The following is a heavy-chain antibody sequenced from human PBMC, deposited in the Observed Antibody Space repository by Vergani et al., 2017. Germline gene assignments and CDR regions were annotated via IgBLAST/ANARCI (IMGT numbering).Heavy chain of an antibody. D-gene: IGHD3-3*01. CDR2: IRSKAYGGTT. Sequence: EVQLVESGGGLVQPGGSLRLSCTASGFTFGDYAMSWVRQAPGKGLEWVGFIRSKAYGGTTEYAASVKGRFTISRDDSKSIAYLQMNSLKTEDTAVYYCTSHYDFWSGYDYWYFDLWGRGTLVTVSS. CDR1: GFTFGDYA. J-gene: IGHJ2*01. V-gene: IGHV3-49*04. CDR3: TSHYDFWSGYDYWYFDL.